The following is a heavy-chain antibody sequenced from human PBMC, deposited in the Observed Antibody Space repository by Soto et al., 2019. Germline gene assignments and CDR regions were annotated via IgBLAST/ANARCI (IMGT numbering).Heavy chain of an antibody. CDR2: IYYSGNT. Sequence: QLQLQESGPGLVKPSENLSLTCSVSGGSISSPSYYWGWIRQPPGKGLEWIGSIYYSGNTYYNPSLKGPLTLLVDTPRPQFSLKLNSATAADRAGYLCARPPGIMTARRDSWGQGTLATGSS. CDR1: GGSISSPSYY. V-gene: IGHV4-39*01. J-gene: IGHJ4*02. CDR3: ARPPGIMTARRDS.